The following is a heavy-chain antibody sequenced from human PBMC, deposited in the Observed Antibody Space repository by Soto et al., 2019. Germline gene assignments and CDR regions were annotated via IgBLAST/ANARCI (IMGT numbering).Heavy chain of an antibody. CDR3: ARLPTQHSSGYLDY. J-gene: IGHJ4*02. Sequence: GECLKIYCNGSGYGFTNYWIAWVLHMPGQGLEWMGIIYPGDSDTRYSPSFQGQVTISADKSISTAYLQWSSLKASDTAMYYCARLPTQHSSGYLDYWGQGTLVTVSS. CDR1: GYGFTNYW. V-gene: IGHV5-51*01. D-gene: IGHD3-22*01. CDR2: IYPGDSDT.